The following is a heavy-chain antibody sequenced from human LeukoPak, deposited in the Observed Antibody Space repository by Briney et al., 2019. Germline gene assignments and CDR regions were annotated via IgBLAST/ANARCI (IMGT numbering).Heavy chain of an antibody. D-gene: IGHD6-6*01. J-gene: IGHJ4*02. CDR3: ASARIGVYSSSSGGLDY. Sequence: ASVKVSCKASGYTFTGYYMHWVRQAPGQGLEWMGWINPNSGGTNYAQKFRGRVTMTRDTSISTAYMELSRLRSDDTAVYYCASARIGVYSSSSGGLDYWGQGTLVTVSS. CDR1: GYTFTGYY. CDR2: INPNSGGT. V-gene: IGHV1-2*02.